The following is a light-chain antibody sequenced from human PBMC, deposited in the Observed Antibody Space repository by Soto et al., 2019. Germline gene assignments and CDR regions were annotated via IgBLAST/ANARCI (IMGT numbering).Light chain of an antibody. V-gene: IGKV3-11*01. CDR3: QQRSNWPIT. Sequence: EIVLTQSPATLSLSPGERATLSCRASQSVSSYLAWYQQKPGQAPRLLIYDASNRATGIPARFSGSGSGTDFTLTNSSLEPEDFSVYYWQQRSNWPITFGPGTKVDIK. CDR1: QSVSSY. J-gene: IGKJ3*01. CDR2: DAS.